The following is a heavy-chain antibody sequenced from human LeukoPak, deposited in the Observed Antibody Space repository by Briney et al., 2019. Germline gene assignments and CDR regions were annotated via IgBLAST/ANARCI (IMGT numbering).Heavy chain of an antibody. CDR3: AKERLGMPGY. CDR2: ISYDGSNK. V-gene: IGHV3-30*18. D-gene: IGHD2-2*01. Sequence: GGSLRLSCAASGFTFSSYGMHWVRQAPGKGLEWVAVISYDGSNKYYADSVKGRFTISRDNSKNTLYLQMNSLRAEDTAVYYCAKERLGMPGYGGQGTLVTVSS. CDR1: GFTFSSYG. J-gene: IGHJ4*02.